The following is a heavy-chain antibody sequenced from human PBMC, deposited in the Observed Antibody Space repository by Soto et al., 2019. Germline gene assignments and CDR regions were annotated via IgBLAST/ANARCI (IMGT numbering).Heavy chain of an antibody. J-gene: IGHJ4*02. CDR3: ARALPMLRGLISSYFDN. CDR1: GGSLSSYY. Sequence: SETLSLTCTVSGGSLSSYYWSWVRQSPGKGLEWIGYIHSTGSTNYSPSLKSRLTISIDTSKNQFSLRLNSLTAADTAVYYWARALPMLRGLISSYFDNWGQGIMVTVSS. D-gene: IGHD3-10*01. V-gene: IGHV4-59*01. CDR2: IHSTGST.